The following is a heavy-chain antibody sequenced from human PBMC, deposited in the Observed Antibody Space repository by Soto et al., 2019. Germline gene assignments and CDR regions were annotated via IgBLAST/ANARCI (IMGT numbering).Heavy chain of an antibody. J-gene: IGHJ6*03. V-gene: IGHV6-1*01. CDR3: AGTTSHQWYYMDV. CDR2: TYYRSRWYN. Sequence: SQTLPLTCAISGDRVSSNSAAWNWIRLSPSRGLEWLARTYYRSRWYNDYAVSVRSRITVNPDTSKNQFSLQLTSVTPEDTAVYYCAGTTSHQWYYMDVWGKATTVTVSS. CDR1: GDRVSSNSAA. D-gene: IGHD1-7*01.